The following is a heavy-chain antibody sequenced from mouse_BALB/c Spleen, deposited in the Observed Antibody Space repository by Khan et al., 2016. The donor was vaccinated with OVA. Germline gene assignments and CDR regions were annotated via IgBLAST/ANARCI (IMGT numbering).Heavy chain of an antibody. CDR2: ISNGGGST. V-gene: IGHV5-12-2*01. J-gene: IGHJ4*01. Sequence: EVQLVESGADLVQPGGSLKLSCAASGFTFSRYTMSWFRQTPEKRLEWVAFISNGGGSTYYPDTVKGRFTISRDNAKNTLYLQMNSLKSEDTAMYCGARPSTTGYDDVMDYWGQGTSVTVSS. D-gene: IGHD1-1*01. CDR3: ARPSTTGYDDVMDY. CDR1: GFTFSRYT.